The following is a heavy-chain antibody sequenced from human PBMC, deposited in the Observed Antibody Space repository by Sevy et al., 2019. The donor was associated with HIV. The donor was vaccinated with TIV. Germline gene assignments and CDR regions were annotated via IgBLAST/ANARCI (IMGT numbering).Heavy chain of an antibody. Sequence: ASVKVSCKASGYTFTSYDINWVRQATGQGLEWMGWMNSNSGNTGYGQKFQGRVTMTRNTSISTAYMELSSLRPEDTAVYYCARGPRGLGFFGHYYYGMDVWGQGTTVTVSS. V-gene: IGHV1-8*01. CDR2: MNSNSGNT. D-gene: IGHD3-3*01. CDR1: GYTFTSYD. J-gene: IGHJ6*02. CDR3: ARGPRGLGFFGHYYYGMDV.